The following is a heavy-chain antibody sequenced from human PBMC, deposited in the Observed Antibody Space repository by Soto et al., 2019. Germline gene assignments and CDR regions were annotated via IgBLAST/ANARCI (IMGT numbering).Heavy chain of an antibody. Sequence: PSETLSLTCTVSGGSISSGDYYWTWIRQPPGKGLEWIGFIFNSENTYYNPSLKSRITLSIDTSKNQFSLHLNSVTAADTAVYYCARERPDGSRLDPWGQGTLVTVSS. V-gene: IGHV4-30-4*01. J-gene: IGHJ5*02. D-gene: IGHD6-13*01. CDR3: ARERPDGSRLDP. CDR2: IFNSENT. CDR1: GGSISSGDYY.